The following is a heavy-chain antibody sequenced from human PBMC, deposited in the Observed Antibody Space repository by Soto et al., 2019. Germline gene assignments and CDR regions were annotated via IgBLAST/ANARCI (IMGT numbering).Heavy chain of an antibody. D-gene: IGHD3-10*01. V-gene: IGHV3-23*01. J-gene: IGHJ4*02. Sequence: GGSLRLSCIASGLPHSLFAMMWIRQAPGKGLECVSGVYGSGGGIQYADSVKGRFTISRDNSKNTVYLQMTDLRADDTAIYYCAKDAVYNDGLWLMYLWGQGTPVTVSS. CDR1: GLPHSLFA. CDR2: VYGSGGGI. CDR3: AKDAVYNDGLWLMYL.